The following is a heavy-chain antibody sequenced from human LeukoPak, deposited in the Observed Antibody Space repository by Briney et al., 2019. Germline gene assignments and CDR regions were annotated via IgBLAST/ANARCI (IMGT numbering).Heavy chain of an antibody. D-gene: IGHD6-13*01. Sequence: GGSLRLSCAASGFNFDDYGMTWVRQIPGKGLEWVAGVNSNGRSAGYAASVRGRFTISRDNAKNSLYLEMGSLRLEDTAFYYCTRGYSTRHFPFDSWGQGTLVTVSS. J-gene: IGHJ4*02. V-gene: IGHV3-20*04. CDR2: VNSNGRSA. CDR3: TRGYSTRHFPFDS. CDR1: GFNFDDYG.